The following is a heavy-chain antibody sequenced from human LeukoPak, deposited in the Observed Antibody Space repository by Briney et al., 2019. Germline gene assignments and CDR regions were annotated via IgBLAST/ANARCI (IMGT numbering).Heavy chain of an antibody. Sequence: ASVKVSCKASGYTFTSYGISWVRQAPGQGLEWMGWISAYNGNTNYAQKLQGSVTMTTDTPTSTAYMELRSLRSDDTAVYYCARSPVTRTYYYDSSGSIDYMDVWGKGTTVTVSS. J-gene: IGHJ6*03. CDR1: GYTFTSYG. D-gene: IGHD3-22*01. CDR3: ARSPVTRTYYYDSSGSIDYMDV. CDR2: ISAYNGNT. V-gene: IGHV1-18*01.